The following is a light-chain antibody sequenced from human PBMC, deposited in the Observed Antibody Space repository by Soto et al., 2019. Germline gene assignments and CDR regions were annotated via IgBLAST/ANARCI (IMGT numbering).Light chain of an antibody. Sequence: HSALTQPASVSGSPGQSITISCTGTSSDVGAYNYVSWYQQHPGKAPKVLIYEVSNRPSRVSNRFSGSKSGNTASLTISGLQAEDEADYYCSSYTSSSTLVFGTGTKVTVL. CDR2: EVS. CDR1: SSDVGAYNY. CDR3: SSYTSSSTLV. J-gene: IGLJ1*01. V-gene: IGLV2-14*01.